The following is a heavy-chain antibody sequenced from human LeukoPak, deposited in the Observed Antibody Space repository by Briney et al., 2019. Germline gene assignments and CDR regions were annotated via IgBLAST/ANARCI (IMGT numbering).Heavy chain of an antibody. CDR3: ASPLGGDGYNFGY. V-gene: IGHV5-51*01. D-gene: IGHD5-24*01. Sequence: GESLKISCKCSGYSFTNYWIGWVRQMPGKGLEWMGIIYLGDSDTRYSPSFQGQVTISADKSIITAYLQWSSLKASDTAMYYCASPLGGDGYNFGYWGQGTLVTVSS. CDR2: IYLGDSDT. J-gene: IGHJ4*02. CDR1: GYSFTNYW.